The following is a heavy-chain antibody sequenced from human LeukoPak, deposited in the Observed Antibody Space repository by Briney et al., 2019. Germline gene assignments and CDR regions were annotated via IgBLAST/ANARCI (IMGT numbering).Heavy chain of an antibody. D-gene: IGHD3-16*01. CDR1: DGSISSYY. CDR2: IYYNGNT. V-gene: IGHV4-59*01. J-gene: IGHJ6*02. CDR3: ARGGSNYYGMDV. Sequence: PSETLSLTCSVSDGSISSYYWNWIRRPPGKGLEWIGYIYYNGNTNYSPSLKSRVTMSVDTSKNLFSLEVSSVTAADTAVYYCARGGSNYYGMDVWGQGTTVTVSS.